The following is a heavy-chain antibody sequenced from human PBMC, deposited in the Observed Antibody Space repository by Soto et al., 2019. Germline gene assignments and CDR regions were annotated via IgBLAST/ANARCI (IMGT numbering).Heavy chain of an antibody. CDR3: ARDGVGTHGMDG. CDR1: GDSVTSYY. J-gene: IGHJ6*04. Sequence: PSETLYLTCTVSGDSVTSYYWSWIRQPAGKGLDWIGRIYTSGNTDYNPSLKSRVTMSIDTSKNQFSLKLNSVTAADTAVYYGARDGVGTHGMDGWGKGNTVTVYS. D-gene: IGHD2-8*01. V-gene: IGHV4-4*07. CDR2: IYTSGNT.